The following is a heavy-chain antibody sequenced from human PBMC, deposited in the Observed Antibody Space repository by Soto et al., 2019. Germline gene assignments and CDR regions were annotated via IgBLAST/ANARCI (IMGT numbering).Heavy chain of an antibody. V-gene: IGHV3-33*01. CDR1: GFTFGSYG. CDR2: IWYDGSNK. CDR3: AREGYDFWSGYPEVYRIDY. J-gene: IGHJ4*02. D-gene: IGHD3-3*01. Sequence: LRLSCAASGFTFGSYGMHWVRQAPGKGLEWVAVIWYDGSNKYYADSVKGRFTISRDNSKNTLYLQMNSLRAEDTAVYYCAREGYDFWSGYPEVYRIDYWGQGTLVTVSS.